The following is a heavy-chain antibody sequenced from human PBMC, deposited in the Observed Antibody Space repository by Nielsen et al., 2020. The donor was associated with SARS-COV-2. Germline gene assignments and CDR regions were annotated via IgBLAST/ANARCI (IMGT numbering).Heavy chain of an antibody. Sequence: GESLKISCAASGFIFTSHAMHWVRQAPGKGLEWVAVVSYDGRNQYYADSVRGRFTISRDNSKNTLYLQMNSLRGEDTAVYYCARDLRFGETKEDYWGQGTLVTVSS. CDR3: ARDLRFGETKEDY. J-gene: IGHJ4*02. CDR2: VSYDGRNQ. V-gene: IGHV3-30*03. D-gene: IGHD3-10*01. CDR1: GFIFTSHA.